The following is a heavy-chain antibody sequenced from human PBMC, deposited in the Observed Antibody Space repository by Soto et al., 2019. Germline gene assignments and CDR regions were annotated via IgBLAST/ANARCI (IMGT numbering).Heavy chain of an antibody. J-gene: IGHJ5*02. V-gene: IGHV4-34*01. D-gene: IGHD3-9*01. CDR3: ARGAGGRNYDLLTGYYMGDWFDP. Sequence: SETLSLTCAVYGGSFSGYYWSWIRQPPGKGLEWIGEINHSGSTNYNPSLKSRVTISVDTSKNQFSLKLSSVTAADTAVYYCARGAGGRNYDLLTGYYMGDWFDPWGQGTLVT. CDR2: INHSGST. CDR1: GGSFSGYY.